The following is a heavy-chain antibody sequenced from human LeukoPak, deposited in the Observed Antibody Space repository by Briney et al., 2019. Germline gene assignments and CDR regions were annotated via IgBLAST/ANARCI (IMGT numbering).Heavy chain of an antibody. J-gene: IGHJ4*02. CDR2: IYYSGST. CDR3: ASISPGYCSSTSCYYFDY. Sequence: SETLSLTCTVSGGSISSSSYYWGWIRQPPGTGLEWIGSIYYSGSTYYNPSLKSRVTISVDTSKNQFSLKLSSVTAADTAVYYCASISPGYCSSTSCYYFDYWGQGTLVTVSS. D-gene: IGHD2-2*01. CDR1: GGSISSSSYY. V-gene: IGHV4-39*01.